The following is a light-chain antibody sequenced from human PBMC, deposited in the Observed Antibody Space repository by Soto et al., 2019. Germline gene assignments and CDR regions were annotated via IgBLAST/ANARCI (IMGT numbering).Light chain of an antibody. V-gene: IGKV2-28*01. J-gene: IGKJ1*01. Sequence: DIVLTQSPLSLPVTPGEPASISCRSSQSLLHSNGYKFLDWYLQKPGQSPQLLIYLGSSRASGVPDRFSGSGSGTDFTLKISRVEAEDVGVYYCMQALQTPWTFGQGTKVDIK. CDR1: QSLLHSNGYKF. CDR3: MQALQTPWT. CDR2: LGS.